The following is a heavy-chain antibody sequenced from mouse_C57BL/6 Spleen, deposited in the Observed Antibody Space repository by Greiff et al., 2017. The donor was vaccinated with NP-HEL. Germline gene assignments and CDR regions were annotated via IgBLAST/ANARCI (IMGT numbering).Heavy chain of an antibody. J-gene: IGHJ2*01. CDR2: INPSNGGT. V-gene: IGHV1-53*01. CDR3: AREEAYYSNYDFDY. D-gene: IGHD2-5*01. Sequence: QVQLQQPGTELVKPGASVKLSCKASGYTFTSYWMHWVKQRPGQGLEWIGNINPSNGGTNYNEKFKSKATLTVDKSSSTAYMQLSSLTSEDAAVYYCAREEAYYSNYDFDYWGQGTTLTVSS. CDR1: GYTFTSYW.